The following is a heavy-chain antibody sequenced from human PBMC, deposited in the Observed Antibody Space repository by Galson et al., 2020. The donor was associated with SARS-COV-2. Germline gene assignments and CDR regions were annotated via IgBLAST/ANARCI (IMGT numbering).Heavy chain of an antibody. V-gene: IGHV4-31*03. CDR3: ARGLAGTVRNFRYYGMDV. J-gene: IGHJ6*02. D-gene: IGHD6-19*01. CDR2: IYYSGST. CDR1: GGSISSGGYY. Sequence: ASETLSLTCTVSGGSISSGGYYWSWIRQHPGKGLEWIGYIYYSGSTYYNPSLKSRVTILVDTSKNQFSLKLNSVTAADTAVYYCARGLAGTVRNFRYYGMDVWGQGTTVTVSS.